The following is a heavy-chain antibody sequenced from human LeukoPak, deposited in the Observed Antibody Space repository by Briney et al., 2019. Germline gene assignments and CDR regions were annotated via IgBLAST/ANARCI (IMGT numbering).Heavy chain of an antibody. CDR2: IGTAGDT. Sequence: GGSLRLSCAASGFTFSSYDMHWVRQATGKGLEWVSAIGTAGDTYYPGSVKGRFTISRENAKNSLYLQMNSLRAEDTAVYYCARSGGSYSWDYWGQGTLVTVSS. D-gene: IGHD1-26*01. J-gene: IGHJ4*02. CDR1: GFTFSSYD. CDR3: ARSGGSYSWDY. V-gene: IGHV3-13*01.